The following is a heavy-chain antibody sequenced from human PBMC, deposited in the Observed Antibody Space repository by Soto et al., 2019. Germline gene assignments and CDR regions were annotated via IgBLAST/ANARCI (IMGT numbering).Heavy chain of an antibody. CDR1: GFTFSSYS. CDR3: ARDTTFGGVIVIGNLDY. V-gene: IGHV3-48*01. Sequence: GGSLRLSCAASGFTFSSYSMNWVRQAPGKGLEWVSYISSSSSTIYYADSVKGRFTISRDNAKNSLYLQMNSLRAEDTAVYYCARDTTFGGVIVIGNLDYWGQGTLVTVSS. CDR2: ISSSSSTI. D-gene: IGHD3-16*02. J-gene: IGHJ4*02.